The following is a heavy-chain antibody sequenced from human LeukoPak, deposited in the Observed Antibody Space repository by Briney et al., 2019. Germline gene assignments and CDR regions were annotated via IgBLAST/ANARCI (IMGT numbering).Heavy chain of an antibody. J-gene: IGHJ5*02. D-gene: IGHD6-13*01. V-gene: IGHV1-3*01. CDR2: INAGNGNT. CDR3: ARSPSSSWYYFGFDP. Sequence: ASVKVSCKASGYTFTSYAMHWVRQAPGQRLEWMGWINAGNGNTKYSQKFQGRVTITRDTSASTAYMELSSLRSEDTAVYYCARSPSSSWYYFGFDPWGQGTPVTVSS. CDR1: GYTFTSYA.